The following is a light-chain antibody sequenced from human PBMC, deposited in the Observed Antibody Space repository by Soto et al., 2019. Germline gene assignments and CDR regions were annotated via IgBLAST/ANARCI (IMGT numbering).Light chain of an antibody. CDR2: AAS. Sequence: DIQMTQSPSSLSASVGDRVTITCRASQSISSHLNWYQQKPGKAPKLLIYAASSLQSGVPSRFSGSGSGTDFTLTISSLQPEDFATYHCQQSYNTPRTFGQGTKVDIK. CDR1: QSISSH. J-gene: IGKJ1*01. CDR3: QQSYNTPRT. V-gene: IGKV1-39*01.